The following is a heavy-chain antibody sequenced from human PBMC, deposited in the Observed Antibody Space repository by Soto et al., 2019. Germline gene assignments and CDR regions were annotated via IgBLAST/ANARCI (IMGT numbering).Heavy chain of an antibody. J-gene: IGHJ4*02. CDR3: ARAPTYDFWRWYFDY. V-gene: IGHV3-7*01. CDR2: IKQDGSEK. CDR1: GFTFSSYW. Sequence: GGSLRLSCAASGFTFSSYWMSWVRQAPGKGLEWVANIKQDGSEKYYVDSVKGRFTISRDNAKNSLFLQMNSQRAEDTAVYYCARAPTYDFWRWYFDYWGQGTLVTVSS. D-gene: IGHD3-3*01.